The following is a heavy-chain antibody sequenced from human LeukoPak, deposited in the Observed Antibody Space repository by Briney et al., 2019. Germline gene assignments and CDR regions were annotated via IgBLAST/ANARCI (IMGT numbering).Heavy chain of an antibody. CDR2: IWYDGSNK. Sequence: GGSLRLSCAASGFTFSSYGMHWVRQAPGKGLEWVAVIWYDGSNKYYADSVKGRFTISRDNSKNTLYLQMNSLRAEDTAVYYCASLYRYSSGWYYFDYWGQGTLVTVSP. CDR3: ASLYRYSSGWYYFDY. D-gene: IGHD6-19*01. CDR1: GFTFSSYG. V-gene: IGHV3-33*01. J-gene: IGHJ4*02.